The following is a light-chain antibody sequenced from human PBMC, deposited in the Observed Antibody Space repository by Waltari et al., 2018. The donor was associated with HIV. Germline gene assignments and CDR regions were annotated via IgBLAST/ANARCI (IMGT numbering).Light chain of an antibody. CDR2: EAS. Sequence: DIQMTQSPSTLSSPIGDRVPITCRASQSISVWLAWYHQKPGKAPKLLIYEASNLESGVPSRFSGTGSGTEFTLTISSLQPDDSATFYCQQYDSFPWTFGQGTKVGIK. J-gene: IGKJ1*01. CDR1: QSISVW. CDR3: QQYDSFPWT. V-gene: IGKV1-5*03.